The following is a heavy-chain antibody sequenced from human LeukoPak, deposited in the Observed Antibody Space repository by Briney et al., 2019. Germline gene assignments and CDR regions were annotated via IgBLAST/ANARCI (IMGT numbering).Heavy chain of an antibody. CDR1: GFTFSSYS. CDR3: ARWSVALRGYYFDY. CDR2: ISSSSSYI. J-gene: IGHJ4*02. D-gene: IGHD4-23*01. Sequence: GGSLRLSCAASGFTFSSYSMNWVRQAPGKGLEWVSSISSSSSYIYYADSVKGRLTISRDNAKNSLYLQMNSLRAEDTAVYYCARWSVALRGYYFDYWGQGTLVTVSS. V-gene: IGHV3-21*01.